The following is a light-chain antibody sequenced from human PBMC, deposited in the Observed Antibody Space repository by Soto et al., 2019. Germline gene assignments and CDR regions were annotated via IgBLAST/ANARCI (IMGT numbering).Light chain of an antibody. CDR2: EVS. J-gene: IGLJ1*01. Sequence: QSALTQPASVSGSPGQSIIISCTGTSSDVGGYNYVSWHQQHPGKAPKLMIYEVSNRPSGVSNRFSGSKSGNTASLTISGLQAEDEADYFCSSYGSTSTRYVFGTGTKLTVL. CDR1: SSDVGGYNY. V-gene: IGLV2-14*01. CDR3: SSYGSTSTRYV.